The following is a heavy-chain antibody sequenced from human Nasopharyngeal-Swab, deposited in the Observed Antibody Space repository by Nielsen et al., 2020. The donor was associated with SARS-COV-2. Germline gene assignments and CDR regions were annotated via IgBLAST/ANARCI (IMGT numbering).Heavy chain of an antibody. V-gene: IGHV3-20*04. CDR2: INWNGGST. Sequence: GESLKISCAASGFTFDDYGMSWVRQAPGKGLEWVSGINWNGGSTGYADSVKGRFTISRDNAKNSLYLQMNSLRAEDTALYYCAKSQVGARIDNWFDPWGQGTLVTVSS. CDR3: AKSQVGARIDNWFDP. D-gene: IGHD1-26*01. J-gene: IGHJ5*02. CDR1: GFTFDDYG.